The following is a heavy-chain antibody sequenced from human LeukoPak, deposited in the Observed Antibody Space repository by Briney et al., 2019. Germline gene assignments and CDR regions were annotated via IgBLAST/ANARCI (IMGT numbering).Heavy chain of an antibody. Sequence: GESLKISCKGSGYSFTSYWIGWVRQMPGKGLEWMGIIYPAGSDIRYSPSFQGQVTISADKSISTAYLQWSSLKASDTAMYYCARQEYCSGGSCYTWFDPWGQGTLVTVSS. CDR1: GYSFTSYW. CDR3: ARQEYCSGGSCYTWFDP. V-gene: IGHV5-51*01. CDR2: IYPAGSDI. D-gene: IGHD2-15*01. J-gene: IGHJ5*02.